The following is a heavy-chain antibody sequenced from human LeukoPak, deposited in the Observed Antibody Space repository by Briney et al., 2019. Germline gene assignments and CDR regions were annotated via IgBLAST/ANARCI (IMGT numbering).Heavy chain of an antibody. J-gene: IGHJ4*02. CDR2: IYPTGST. CDR1: GCSISSFY. D-gene: IGHD5-18*01. Sequence: SETLSLTCTVSGCSISSFYWSWIRQPAGRGLEWIWHIYPTGSTNYNPSLKNRVTFSFDTSKNQFSLKLSSVTAEDTAVYYCARDRGHSSGYNYFDYWGQGTLVTVSS. V-gene: IGHV4-4*07. CDR3: ARDRGHSSGYNYFDY.